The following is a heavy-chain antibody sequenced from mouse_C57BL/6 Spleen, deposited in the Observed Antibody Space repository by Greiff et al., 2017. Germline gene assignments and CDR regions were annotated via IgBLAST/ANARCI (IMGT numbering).Heavy chain of an antibody. V-gene: IGHV7-3*01. D-gene: IGHD2-5*01. CDR3: ARYHPLYSNYEGGYAMDY. J-gene: IGHJ4*01. CDR1: GFTFTDYY. Sequence: EVKLAESGGGLVQPGGSLGLSCAASGFTFTDYYMSWVRQPPGKALEWLGFIRNKANGYTTEYSASVKGRFTISRDNSQSILYLQMNALRAEDSATYYCARYHPLYSNYEGGYAMDYWGQGTSVTVSS. CDR2: IRNKANGYTT.